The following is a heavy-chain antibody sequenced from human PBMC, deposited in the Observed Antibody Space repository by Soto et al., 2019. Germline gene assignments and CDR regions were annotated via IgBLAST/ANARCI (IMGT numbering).Heavy chain of an antibody. D-gene: IGHD5-12*01. V-gene: IGHV4-34*01. J-gene: IGHJ4*02. CDR1: GGSFSGYY. CDR2: INHSGST. Sequence: QVQLQQWGAGLLKPSETLSLTCAVYGGSFSGYYWSWIRQPPGKGLEWIGEINHSGSTNYNPSLKSRVTISVDTSKNQFSLKLSSVTAAHTAVYYCARVHRSYELDYWGQGTLVTVSS. CDR3: ARVHRSYELDY.